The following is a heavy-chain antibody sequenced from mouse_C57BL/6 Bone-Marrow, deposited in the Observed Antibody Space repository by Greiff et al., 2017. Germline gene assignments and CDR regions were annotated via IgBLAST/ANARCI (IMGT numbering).Heavy chain of an antibody. D-gene: IGHD1-1*02. CDR3: ARLGFDGGSEGWYCDV. V-gene: IGHV1-85*01. Sequence: VQLQQSGPELVKPGASVKLSCKASGYTFTSYYINWVKQRPGQGLEWIGWIYPSDGSTKYNEKFKGKATLTVDTSSSTAYMELHSLTSEDSAVYFWARLGFDGGSEGWYCDVWGTGTTVTVSS. CDR2: IYPSDGST. CDR1: GYTFTSYY. J-gene: IGHJ1*03.